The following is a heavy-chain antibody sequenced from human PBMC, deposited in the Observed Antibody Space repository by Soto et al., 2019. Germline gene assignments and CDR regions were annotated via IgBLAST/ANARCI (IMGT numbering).Heavy chain of an antibody. CDR2: IWFDGSNK. CDR3: ARDGEYCSSTSRPGWRQHYYRMDV. CDR1: GFTFSRFG. D-gene: IGHD2-2*01. Sequence: PGGSLRLSCAASGFTFSRFGMHWVRQAPGKGLEWVAVIWFDGSNKYYADSVKGRFTISRDNSKNTLYLQMNSLRAEDTAVYYCARDGEYCSSTSRPGWRQHYYRMDVWGQGTKVTVYS. J-gene: IGHJ6*02. V-gene: IGHV3-33*01.